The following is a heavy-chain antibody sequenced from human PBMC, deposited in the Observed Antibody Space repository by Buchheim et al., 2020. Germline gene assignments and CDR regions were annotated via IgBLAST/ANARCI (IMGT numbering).Heavy chain of an antibody. D-gene: IGHD6-13*01. V-gene: IGHV2-70*15. CDR2: IDWDDDK. Sequence: QVTLRESGPALVKPTQTLTLTCTFSGFSLSTSGMCVSWIRQPPGKALEWLARIDWDDDKYYSPSLKTRLTISKDTSKNQVGLTMTNMDPVDTATYYCARIRCRNSSPFDYWGQGTL. CDR1: GFSLSTSGMC. CDR3: ARIRCRNSSPFDY. J-gene: IGHJ4*02.